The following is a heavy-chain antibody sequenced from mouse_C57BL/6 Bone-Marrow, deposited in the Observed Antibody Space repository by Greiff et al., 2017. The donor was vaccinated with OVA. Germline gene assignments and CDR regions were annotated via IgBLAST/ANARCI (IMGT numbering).Heavy chain of an antibody. V-gene: IGHV5-15*01. Sequence: EVQLVESGGGLVQPGGSLKLSCAASGFTFSDYGMAWVRQAPRKGPEWVAFISNLAYSIYYADTVTGRFTISRENAKNTLYLEMSSLRSEDTAMYYCARLELGGAMDYWGQGTSVTVSS. CDR1: GFTFSDYG. J-gene: IGHJ4*01. CDR2: ISNLAYSI. D-gene: IGHD4-1*01. CDR3: ARLELGGAMDY.